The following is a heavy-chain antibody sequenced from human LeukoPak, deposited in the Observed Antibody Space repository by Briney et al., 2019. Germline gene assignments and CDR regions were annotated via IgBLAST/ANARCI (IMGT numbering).Heavy chain of an antibody. Sequence: ASVKVSCKASGGTFSSYAISWVRQAPGQGLEWMGGIIPIFGTANYAQKFQGRVTITTDESTSTAYMELSSLRSEDTAVYYCASPHITGSSPPEYYFDYWGQGTLVTVSS. CDR3: ASPHITGSSPPEYYFDY. CDR2: IIPIFGTA. J-gene: IGHJ4*02. D-gene: IGHD1-20*01. V-gene: IGHV1-69*05. CDR1: GGTFSSYA.